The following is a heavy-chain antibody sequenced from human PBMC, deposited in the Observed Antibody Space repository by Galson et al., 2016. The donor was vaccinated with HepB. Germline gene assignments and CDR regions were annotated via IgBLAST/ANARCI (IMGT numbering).Heavy chain of an antibody. V-gene: IGHV3-21*01. CDR2: ITNTASHM. Sequence: SLRLSCAASGFTFSAYDMNWVRQAPGKGLEWVSSITNTASHMFYADSLKGRFTISRDNAKNSLYLEMNNLGADDTAIYYCASDAVGSPRGSSYWGQGTLVIVSS. CDR1: GFTFSAYD. CDR3: ASDAVGSPRGSSY. D-gene: IGHD3-10*01. J-gene: IGHJ4*02.